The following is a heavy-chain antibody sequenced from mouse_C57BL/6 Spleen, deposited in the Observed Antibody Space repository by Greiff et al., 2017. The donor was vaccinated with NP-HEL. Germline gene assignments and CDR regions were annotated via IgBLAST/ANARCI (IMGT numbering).Heavy chain of an antibody. CDR2: IYPGDGDT. CDR3: ARWEITTVVATGDY. J-gene: IGHJ2*01. CDR1: GYAFSSYW. D-gene: IGHD1-1*01. Sequence: QVQLQQSGAELVKPGASVKISCKASGYAFSSYWMNWVKQRPGKGLEWIGQIYPGDGDTNYNGKFKGKATLTADKSSSTAYMQLSSLTSEDSAVYFCARWEITTVVATGDYWGQGTTLTVSS. V-gene: IGHV1-80*01.